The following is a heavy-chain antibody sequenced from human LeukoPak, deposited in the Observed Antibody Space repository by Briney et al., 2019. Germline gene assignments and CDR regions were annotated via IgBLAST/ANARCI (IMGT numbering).Heavy chain of an antibody. CDR1: GGSFSGYY. CDR2: INHSGST. J-gene: IGHJ4*02. D-gene: IGHD5-18*01. Sequence: SETLSLTCAVYGGSFSGYYWSWIRQPPGKGLEWIGEINHSGSTNYNPSLKSRVTISVDTSKNQLSLKLSSVTAADTAVYYCARVLVIYSYGPSGYFDYWGQGTLVTVSS. CDR3: ARVLVIYSYGPSGYFDY. V-gene: IGHV4-34*01.